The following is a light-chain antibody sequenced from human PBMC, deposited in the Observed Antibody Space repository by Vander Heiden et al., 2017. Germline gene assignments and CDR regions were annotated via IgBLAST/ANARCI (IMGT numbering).Light chain of an antibody. J-gene: IGKJ4*01. CDR1: QGISNY. V-gene: IGKV1-16*02. CDR2: GAS. Sequence: DIHITQSPSSLSASVGDRVTIDCRASQGISNYLAWFQQKPGKAPKSLIYGASSLQSGVPSKFSGSGSGTDFTLTISSLQSEDFGTYYCQQYNSYPLTLGGGTKVEIK. CDR3: QQYNSYPLT.